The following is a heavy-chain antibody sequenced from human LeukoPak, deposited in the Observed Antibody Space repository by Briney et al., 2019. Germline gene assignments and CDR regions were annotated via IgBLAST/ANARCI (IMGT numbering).Heavy chain of an antibody. CDR1: GYTFTSYG. CDR3: ARGSKGNGGNSILFDY. J-gene: IGHJ4*02. V-gene: IGHV1-18*01. Sequence: ASVKVSCKASGYTFTSYGISWVRQAPGQGLEWMGWINAYNGNTNYAQKLQGRVTMTTDTSTSTAYMELRSLRSDDTAVYYCARGSKGNGGNSILFDYWGQGTLVTVSS. D-gene: IGHD4-23*01. CDR2: INAYNGNT.